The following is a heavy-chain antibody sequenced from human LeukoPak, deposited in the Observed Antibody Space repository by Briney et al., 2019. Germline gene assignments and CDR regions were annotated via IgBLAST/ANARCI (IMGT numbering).Heavy chain of an antibody. J-gene: IGHJ4*02. CDR2: ISAYNGNT. CDR1: VDTFTIYS. CDR3: VREGTTNFGVVQYPDY. D-gene: IGHD3-3*01. V-gene: IGHV1-18*01. Sequence: VASVKVSCKASVDTFTIYSIRGGPQAPGQGLECMGWISAYNGNTNYAQKLQGRVTMTTDTSTSTAYMELRRLEPHDTGIYYSVREGTTNFGVVQYPDYWGQGTLVTVSS.